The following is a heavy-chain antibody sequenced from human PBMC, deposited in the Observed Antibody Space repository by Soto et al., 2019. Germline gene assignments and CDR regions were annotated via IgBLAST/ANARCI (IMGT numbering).Heavy chain of an antibody. Sequence: SETLSLTCTVSGGSISSGGYYWSWIRQHPGKGLEWIGYIYYSGSTYYNPSLKSRVTISVDTSKNQFSLKLSSVTAADTAVYYCARVDGYYYYGMDVCGQRTTVTVSS. CDR3: ARVDGYYYYGMDV. J-gene: IGHJ6*02. V-gene: IGHV4-31*03. CDR2: IYYSGST. CDR1: GGSISSGGYY.